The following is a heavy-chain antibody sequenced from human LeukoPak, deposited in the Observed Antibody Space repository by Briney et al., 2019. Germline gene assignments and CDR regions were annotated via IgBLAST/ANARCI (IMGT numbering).Heavy chain of an antibody. Sequence: SETLSLTCAVYGGSFSGYYWNWIRQSPGKGLEWIGEINHSGSTNYNPSLKSRVTILLDTSKNQFSLKLSSVTAADTAVYYCARRPRGVIIKSWFESWGQGTLVTVSS. D-gene: IGHD3-10*01. J-gene: IGHJ5*01. V-gene: IGHV4-34*01. CDR2: INHSGST. CDR1: GGSFSGYY. CDR3: ARRPRGVIIKSWFES.